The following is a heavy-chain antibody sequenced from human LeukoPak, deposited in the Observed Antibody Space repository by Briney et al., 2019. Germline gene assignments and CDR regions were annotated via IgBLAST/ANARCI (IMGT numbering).Heavy chain of an antibody. CDR1: GFTFSSYS. J-gene: IGHJ4*02. D-gene: IGHD5-12*01. CDR2: ISSSSSTI. Sequence: GGSLRLSCAASGFTFSSYSMNWVRQAPGKGLEWVSYISSSSSTIYYADSVKGRFTISRDNAKNSLYLQMSSLRAEDTAVYYCARETLNSGYDYGFDYWGQGTLVTVSS. CDR3: ARETLNSGYDYGFDY. V-gene: IGHV3-48*01.